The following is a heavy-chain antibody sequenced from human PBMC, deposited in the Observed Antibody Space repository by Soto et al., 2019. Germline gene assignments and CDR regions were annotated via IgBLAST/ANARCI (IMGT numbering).Heavy chain of an antibody. Sequence: KSSETLSLTCAVYGGSFSGYYWSWIRQPPGKGLEWIREINHSGSTNYNPSLKSRVTISVDTSKNQFSLKLSSVTAADTAVYYCARTYYYGSGSPSWGQGTLVTVSS. CDR1: GGSFSGYY. CDR3: ARTYYYGSGSPS. D-gene: IGHD3-10*01. V-gene: IGHV4-34*01. J-gene: IGHJ5*02. CDR2: INHSGST.